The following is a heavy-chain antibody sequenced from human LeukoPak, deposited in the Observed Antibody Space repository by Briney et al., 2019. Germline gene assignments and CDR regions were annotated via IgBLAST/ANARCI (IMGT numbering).Heavy chain of an antibody. V-gene: IGHV3-7*01. Sequence: GGSLRLSCAASGCTFRNYWRGWVRQAPGKGLEWVANTKPDGTAEYYADSVRGGFTTSRDNANNFLYLQMNSLRCEDKAVYYCARDGGLHTNFDYRGQGTLVTVSS. CDR1: GCTFRNYW. CDR3: ARDGGLHTNFDY. J-gene: IGHJ4*02. CDR2: TKPDGTAE. D-gene: IGHD2-15*01.